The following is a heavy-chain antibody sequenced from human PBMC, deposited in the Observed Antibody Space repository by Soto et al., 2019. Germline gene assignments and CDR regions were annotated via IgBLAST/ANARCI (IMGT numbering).Heavy chain of an antibody. CDR3: ARLGAAVPTVPLIWFDP. J-gene: IGHJ5*02. V-gene: IGHV5-51*01. D-gene: IGHD6-13*01. CDR2: IYPDNSNT. Sequence: GESLKISCKGSGYFFAGYWIAWVRQMPGKGLEWMGIIYPDNSNTKYSRSFQGQVTISADKSSSTAYLQWSSLKASDTAIYYCARLGAAVPTVPLIWFDPWGQGTLVTVSS. CDR1: GYFFAGYW.